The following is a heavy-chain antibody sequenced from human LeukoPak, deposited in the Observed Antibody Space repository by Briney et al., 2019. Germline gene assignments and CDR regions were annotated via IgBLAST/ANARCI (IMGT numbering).Heavy chain of an antibody. V-gene: IGHV3-30-3*01. CDR3: ARDGPGYDSGGYYFDY. CDR2: ISYDGSNK. CDR1: GYTFSSYA. D-gene: IGHD3-22*01. Sequence: GGSLRLSCAASGYTFSSYAMHWVRQAPGKGLEWVAVISYDGSNKYYADSVKGRFTISRDNSKNTLYLQMNSLRAEDTAVYYCARDGPGYDSGGYYFDYWGQGTLVTVSS. J-gene: IGHJ4*02.